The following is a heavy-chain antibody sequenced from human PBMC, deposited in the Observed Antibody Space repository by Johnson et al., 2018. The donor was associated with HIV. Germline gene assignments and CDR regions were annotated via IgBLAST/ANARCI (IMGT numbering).Heavy chain of an antibody. CDR3: AKGEAQEGWIQLGSYAFDF. J-gene: IGHJ3*01. CDR2: IQNDGANK. Sequence: QVQLVESGGGVVQPGESLRLSCVVTGFSISNYGVHWVRQAPGKGLEWVAFIQNDGANKYYADFVKGRFTISRDNSRNTVYLQMSKLRTEETAVYYCAKGEAQEGWIQLGSYAFDFWGRGTLVTVSS. V-gene: IGHV3-30*02. D-gene: IGHD5-12*01. CDR1: GFSISNYG.